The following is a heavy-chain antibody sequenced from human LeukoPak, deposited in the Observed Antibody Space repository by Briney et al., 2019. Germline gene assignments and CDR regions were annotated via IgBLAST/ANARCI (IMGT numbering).Heavy chain of an antibody. D-gene: IGHD2-2*02. J-gene: IGHJ6*03. V-gene: IGHV1-2*02. CDR2: INPNSGGT. CDR1: GYTFTGYY. Sequence: ASVNVSCKASGYTFTGYYMHWVRQAPGQGLEWMGWINPNSGGTNYAQKFQGRVTMTRDTSISTAYMELSRLRSDDTAVYYCATRDLDIVVVPAAIRYYYYMDVWGKGTTVTVSS. CDR3: ATRDLDIVVVPAAIRYYYYMDV.